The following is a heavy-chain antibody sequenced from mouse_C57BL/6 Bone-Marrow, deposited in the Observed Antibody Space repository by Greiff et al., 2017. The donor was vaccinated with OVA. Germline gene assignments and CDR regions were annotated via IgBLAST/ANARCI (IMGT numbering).Heavy chain of an antibody. V-gene: IGHV1-39*01. CDR1: GYSFTDYN. CDR2: INPNYGTT. Sequence: EVKLQQSGPELVKPGASVKISCKASGYSFTDYNMNWVKQSNGKSLEWIGVINPNYGTTSYNQKFKGKATLTADKSSSTAYMQLSSLTSEDSAVYFCARERVWFAYWGQGTLVTVSA. J-gene: IGHJ3*01. CDR3: ARERVWFAY.